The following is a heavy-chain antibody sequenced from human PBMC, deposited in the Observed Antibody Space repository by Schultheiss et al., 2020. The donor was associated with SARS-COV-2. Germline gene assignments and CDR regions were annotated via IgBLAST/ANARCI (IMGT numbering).Heavy chain of an antibody. V-gene: IGHV3-7*01. J-gene: IGHJ6*02. Sequence: GGSLRLSCAASGFTFSSYWMSWVRQAPGKGLEWVANIKQDGSEKYYVDSVKGRFTISRDNAKNSLYLQMNSLRAEDTAVYYCARENRYGSAAYGMDVWGQGTKVTVSS. CDR1: GFTFSSYW. CDR2: IKQDGSEK. D-gene: IGHD1-14*01. CDR3: ARENRYGSAAYGMDV.